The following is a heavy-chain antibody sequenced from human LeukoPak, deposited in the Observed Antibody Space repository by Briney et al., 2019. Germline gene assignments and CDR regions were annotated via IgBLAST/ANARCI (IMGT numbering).Heavy chain of an antibody. J-gene: IGHJ4*02. Sequence: PGRSLRLSCAASGFTFSSYGMHWVRQAPGKGLEWVAVISYDGSNKYYADSVKGRFTISRDNSKNTLYLQMNSLRAEDTAVYYCAKVVLAAAGTLNDYWGQGTLVTVSS. CDR3: AKVVLAAAGTLNDY. V-gene: IGHV3-30*18. CDR1: GFTFSSYG. CDR2: ISYDGSNK. D-gene: IGHD6-13*01.